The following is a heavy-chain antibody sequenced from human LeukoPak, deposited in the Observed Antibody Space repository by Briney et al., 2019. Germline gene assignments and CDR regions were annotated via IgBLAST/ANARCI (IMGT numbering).Heavy chain of an antibody. Sequence: SETLSLTCTVSGGSISSGGYYWSWIRQHPGKGLEWIGYIYYSGSTYYNPSLKSRVTISEDTSKNQFYLNLSSVTAADTAVYYCARRYYYNLGSFPFDFWGQGTLSPSPQ. CDR2: IYYSGST. CDR3: ARRYYYNLGSFPFDF. V-gene: IGHV4-31*03. D-gene: IGHD3-10*01. J-gene: IGHJ4*02. CDR1: GGSISSGGYY.